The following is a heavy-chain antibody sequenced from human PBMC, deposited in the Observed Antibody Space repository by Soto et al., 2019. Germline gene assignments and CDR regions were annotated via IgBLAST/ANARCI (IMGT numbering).Heavy chain of an antibody. CDR2: INHSGST. J-gene: IGHJ6*03. CDR3: ARARSRRYYYYYMDV. CDR1: GGSFSGYY. V-gene: IGHV4-34*01. Sequence: PSETLSLTCAVYGGSFSGYYWSWIRQPPGKGLEWIGEINHSGSTNYNPSLKSRVTISVDTSKNQSSLKLSSVTAADTAVYYCARARSRRYYYYYMDVWGKGTTVTVSS.